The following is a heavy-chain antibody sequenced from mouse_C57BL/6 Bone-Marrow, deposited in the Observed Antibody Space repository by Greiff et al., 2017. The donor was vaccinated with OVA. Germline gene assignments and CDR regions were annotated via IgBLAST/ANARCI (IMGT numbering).Heavy chain of an antibody. D-gene: IGHD1-1*01. CDR2: ISSGSSTI. CDR3: ARGGSYYFDY. Sequence: EVHLMESGGGLVKPGGSLKLSCAASGFTFSDYGMHWVRQAPEKGLEWVAYISSGSSTIYYADTVKGRFTISRDNAKNTLFLQMTSLRSEDTAMYYCARGGSYYFDYWGQGTTLTVSS. V-gene: IGHV5-17*01. J-gene: IGHJ2*01. CDR1: GFTFSDYG.